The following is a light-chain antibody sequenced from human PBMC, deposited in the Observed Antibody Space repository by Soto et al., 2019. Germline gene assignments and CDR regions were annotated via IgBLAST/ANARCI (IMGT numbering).Light chain of an antibody. CDR2: GAS. CDR1: QSVSSN. CDR3: QQYNNWLWT. J-gene: IGKJ1*01. V-gene: IGKV3-15*01. Sequence: EIVMTQSPATLSVSPGERATLSCRASQSVSSNLAWYQQKAGQAPRLLIYGASTRATGIPARFSGSGSGTEFTLTISSLQSEDFAVYYCQQYNNWLWTFGQGTKWIS.